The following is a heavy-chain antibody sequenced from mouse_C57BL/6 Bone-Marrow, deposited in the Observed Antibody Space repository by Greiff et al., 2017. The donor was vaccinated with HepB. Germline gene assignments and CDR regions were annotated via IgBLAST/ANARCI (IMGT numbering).Heavy chain of an antibody. Sequence: QVQLQQPGAELVKPGASVKLSCKASGYTFTSYWMQWVKQRPGQGLEWIGEIDPSDSYTNYNQKFKGKATLTVDTSSSTAYMQLSSLTSEDSAVYYCATDYYGSSYRFDYWGQGTTLTVSS. CDR3: ATDYYGSSYRFDY. D-gene: IGHD1-1*01. CDR2: IDPSDSYT. CDR1: GYTFTSYW. J-gene: IGHJ2*01. V-gene: IGHV1-50*01.